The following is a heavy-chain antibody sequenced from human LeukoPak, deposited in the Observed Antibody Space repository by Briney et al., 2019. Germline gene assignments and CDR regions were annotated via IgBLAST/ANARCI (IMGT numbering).Heavy chain of an antibody. CDR3: AKTSLRQNWFDP. J-gene: IGHJ5*02. D-gene: IGHD3-16*01. V-gene: IGHV3-9*01. CDR2: ISWNSGSI. Sequence: PGGSLRLSCAASGFTFDDYAMHWVRQAPGKGLEWVSGISWNSGSIGYADSVKGRFTISRDNAKNSLYLQMNSLRAEDTALYYCAKTSLRQNWFDPWGQGTLVTVSS. CDR1: GFTFDDYA.